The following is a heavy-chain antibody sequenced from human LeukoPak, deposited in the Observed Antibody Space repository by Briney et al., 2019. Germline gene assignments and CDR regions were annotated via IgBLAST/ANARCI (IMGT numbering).Heavy chain of an antibody. J-gene: IGHJ4*02. D-gene: IGHD2-15*01. V-gene: IGHV3-21*01. CDR1: GFTFDDYS. CDR3: ATGRDCSGGSCYSVY. Sequence: GGSLRLSCAASGFTFDDYSMIWVRQAPGKGLEWVSSISSSSSYIYYADSVKGRFTISRDNAKNSLYLQMNSLRAEDTAVYYCATGRDCSGGSCYSVYWGQGTLVTVSS. CDR2: ISSSSSYI.